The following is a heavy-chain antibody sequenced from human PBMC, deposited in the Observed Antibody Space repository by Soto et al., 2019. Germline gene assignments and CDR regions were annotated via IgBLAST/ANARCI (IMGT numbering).Heavy chain of an antibody. Sequence: SGPTLVNPTQTLTLTCTFSGFSLSTSGMCVSWIRQPPGKALEWLALIDWDDDKYYSTSLKTRLTISKDTSKNQVVLTMTNMDPVDTATYYCARLKLVGATPDGAFDIWGQGTMVTVSS. CDR3: ARLKLVGATPDGAFDI. CDR2: IDWDDDK. V-gene: IGHV2-70*01. J-gene: IGHJ3*02. D-gene: IGHD1-26*01. CDR1: GFSLSTSGMC.